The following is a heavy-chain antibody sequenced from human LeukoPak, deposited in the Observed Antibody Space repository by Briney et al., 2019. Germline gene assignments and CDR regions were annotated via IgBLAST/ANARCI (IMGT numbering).Heavy chain of an antibody. V-gene: IGHV1-3*01. J-gene: IGHJ4*02. CDR3: ARVLGIYSSSFNY. CDR2: INAGNGNT. CDR1: GGTFSSYA. D-gene: IGHD6-6*01. Sequence: ASVKVSCKASGGTFSSYAINWVRQAPGQRLEWMGWINAGNGNTKYSQKFQGRVTITRDTSASTAYMELSSLRSEDTAVYYCARVLGIYSSSFNYWGQGTLVTVSS.